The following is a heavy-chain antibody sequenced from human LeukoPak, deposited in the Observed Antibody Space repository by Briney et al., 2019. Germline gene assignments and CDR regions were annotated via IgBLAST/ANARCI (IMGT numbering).Heavy chain of an antibody. CDR3: VREREGSNSEH. V-gene: IGHV3-23*01. J-gene: IGHJ1*01. CDR2: ISGSGGST. Sequence: GGSLRLSCAASGLTFAGYAMSWVRQAPGKGLEWVSVISGSGGSTKYADSVKGRFTISRDGSKNTLYLQLNSLRTEDTAIYYCVREREGSNSEHWGQGTLVTVSS. CDR1: GLTFAGYA. D-gene: IGHD1-26*01.